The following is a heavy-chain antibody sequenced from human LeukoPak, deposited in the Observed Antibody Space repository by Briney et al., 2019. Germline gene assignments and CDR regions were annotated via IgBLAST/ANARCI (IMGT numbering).Heavy chain of an antibody. V-gene: IGHV4-34*01. CDR1: GGSFSGYY. D-gene: IGHD2-15*01. Sequence: SETLSLTCAVYGGSFSGYYWSWIRQSPGKGLEWIGSIYYSGSTYYNPSLKSRVTISVDTSKDQFSLKLSSVTAADTAVYYCARDVRGGSCYSASECNWFDPWGQGTLVTVSS. J-gene: IGHJ5*02. CDR2: IYYSGST. CDR3: ARDVRGGSCYSASECNWFDP.